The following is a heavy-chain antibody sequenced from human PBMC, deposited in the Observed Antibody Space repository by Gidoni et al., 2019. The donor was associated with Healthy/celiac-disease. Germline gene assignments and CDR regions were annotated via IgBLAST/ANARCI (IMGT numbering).Heavy chain of an antibody. CDR1: GFTFSDHY. J-gene: IGHJ4*02. V-gene: IGHV3-72*01. CDR3: ALPLAGSYLFDY. D-gene: IGHD3-3*02. Sequence: EVQLVESGGGLVQPGGSLRLSCAASGFTFSDHYMDWVRQAPGKGLEWVGRTRNKANSYTTEYAASVKGRFTISRDDSKNSLYLQMNSLKTEDTAVYYCALPLAGSYLFDYWGQGTLVTVSS. CDR2: TRNKANSYTT.